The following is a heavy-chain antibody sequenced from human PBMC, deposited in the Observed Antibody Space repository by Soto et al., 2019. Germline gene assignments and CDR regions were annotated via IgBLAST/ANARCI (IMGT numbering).Heavy chain of an antibody. CDR3: ASGPLDF. V-gene: IGHV3-11*01. J-gene: IGHJ4*02. CDR1: GFTFTDYY. Sequence: GGSLRLSCAASGFTFTDYYMSWIRQAPGRGLEWVSYIGDSGTKKYYADSVKGRFTISRDNAKNSLFLQMNSLRPEDTAVYYCASGPLDFWGQGTLVTVSS. CDR2: IGDSGTKK.